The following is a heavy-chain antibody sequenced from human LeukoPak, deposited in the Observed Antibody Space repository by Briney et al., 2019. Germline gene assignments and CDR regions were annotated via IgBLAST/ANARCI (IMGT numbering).Heavy chain of an antibody. CDR2: IYTSGST. CDR1: GDSISNYY. D-gene: IGHD3-3*01. J-gene: IGHJ5*02. V-gene: IGHV4-4*07. CDR3: ARAESYYDFWSGSYGSTWFDP. Sequence: PSETLSLTCTVSGDSISNYYWSWIRQPAGKGLEWIGRIYTSGSTNYNPSLKSRVTISVDTSKNQFSLKLSSVTAADTAVYYCARAESYYDFWSGSYGSTWFDPWGQGTLVTVSS.